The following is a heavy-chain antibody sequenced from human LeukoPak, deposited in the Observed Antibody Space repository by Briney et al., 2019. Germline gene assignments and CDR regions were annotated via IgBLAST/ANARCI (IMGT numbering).Heavy chain of an antibody. CDR3: GRLGSEFYYHYYDMDV. J-gene: IGHJ6*03. V-gene: IGHV5-51*01. CDR2: IYPGDSDT. CDR1: GYSFTSYW. Sequence: GESLKISCKGFGYSFTSYWIGWVRQMPGKGLEWMGIIYPGDSDTRYSPSFQGQVTISADKSISTAYLQWTSLKASDTAMYYCGRLGSEFYYHYYDMDVWGKGTTVTISS. D-gene: IGHD3-10*01.